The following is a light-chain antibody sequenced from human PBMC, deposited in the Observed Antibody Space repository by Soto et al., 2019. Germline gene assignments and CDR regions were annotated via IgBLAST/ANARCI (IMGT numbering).Light chain of an antibody. Sequence: QSALTQPASVSGSPGQSITISCTGTSSDVGGYHYVSWYQQHPGKAPKLMIYDVTNRPSGVSNRFSGSKSGNTASLTISGLQAEDEADYYCSSYTSSTLWVFGGGTKLTVL. CDR3: SSYTSSTLWV. CDR1: SSDVGGYHY. J-gene: IGLJ3*02. V-gene: IGLV2-14*03. CDR2: DVT.